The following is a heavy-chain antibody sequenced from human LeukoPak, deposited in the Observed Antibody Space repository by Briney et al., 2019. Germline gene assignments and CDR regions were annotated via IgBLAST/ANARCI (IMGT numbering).Heavy chain of an antibody. CDR2: VDPEDGET. D-gene: IGHD4-23*01. Sequence: ASVKVSCKVSGYTFTDYYMTWVQQAPGKGLEWMGLVDPEDGETIYAEKFQGRVTITADTSTDTAYMELSSLRSEDTAVYYCARSPPEGGGNQSFPDYWGQGTLVTVSS. J-gene: IGHJ4*02. CDR1: GYTFTDYY. V-gene: IGHV1-69-2*01. CDR3: ARSPPEGGGNQSFPDY.